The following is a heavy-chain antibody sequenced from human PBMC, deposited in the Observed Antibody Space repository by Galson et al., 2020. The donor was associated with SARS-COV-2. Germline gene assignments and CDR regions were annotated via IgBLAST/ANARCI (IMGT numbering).Heavy chain of an antibody. J-gene: IGHJ6*02. Sequence: SVKVSCKASGGTFSSYAISWVRQAPGQGLEWMGRIIPIFGTANYAQKFQGRVTITADKSTSTAYMELSSLRSEDTAVYYCARGTHVDTAMVLFSVAPYYYGMDVWGQGTTVTVSS. CDR1: GGTFSSYA. CDR3: ARGTHVDTAMVLFSVAPYYYGMDV. D-gene: IGHD5-18*01. CDR2: IIPIFGTA. V-gene: IGHV1-69*06.